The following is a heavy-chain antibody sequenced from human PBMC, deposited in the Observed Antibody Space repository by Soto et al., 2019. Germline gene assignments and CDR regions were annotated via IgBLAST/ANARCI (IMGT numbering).Heavy chain of an antibody. CDR1: GFTFSSYA. J-gene: IGHJ6*02. CDR2: ISGSGGST. D-gene: IGHD3-22*01. CDR3: AIANFPGYDSSGYYYYHYGMDV. V-gene: IGHV3-23*01. Sequence: GGSLRLSCAASGFTFSSYAMSWVRQAPGKGLEWVSAISGSGGSTYYADSVKGRFTISRDNSKNTLYLQMNSLRAEDTAVYYCAIANFPGYDSSGYYYYHYGMDVWGQGTTVTVSS.